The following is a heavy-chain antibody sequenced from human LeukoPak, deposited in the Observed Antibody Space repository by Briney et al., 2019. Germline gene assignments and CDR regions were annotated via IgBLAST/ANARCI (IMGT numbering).Heavy chain of an antibody. CDR2: CDPEDGDT. CDR3: AKRGYSSGWYDY. J-gene: IGHJ4*02. V-gene: IGHV1-24*01. CDR1: GYTLTEVS. Sequence: ASVKVSCKVSGYTLTEVSIHWVRQAPGKGREWMGGCDPEDGDTIYAQKFEGTVTMTEDTTTDTAYMELSSLRSEGTAVYYCAKRGYSSGWYDYWGQGTLVTVSS. D-gene: IGHD6-19*01.